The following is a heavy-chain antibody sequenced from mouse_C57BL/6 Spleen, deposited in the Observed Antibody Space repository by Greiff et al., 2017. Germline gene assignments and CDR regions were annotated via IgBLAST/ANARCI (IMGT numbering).Heavy chain of an antibody. V-gene: IGHV1-54*01. CDR3: ARGRSTTGVERDYFDY. Sequence: QVQLQQSGAELVRPGTSVKVSCKASGYAFTNYLIEWVKQRPGQGLEWIGVINPGSGGTNYNEKFKGKATLTADKSSSTAYMQLSSLTSEDSAVYFCARGRSTTGVERDYFDYWGQGTTLTVSS. CDR2: INPGSGGT. J-gene: IGHJ2*01. CDR1: GYAFTNYL. D-gene: IGHD1-1*01.